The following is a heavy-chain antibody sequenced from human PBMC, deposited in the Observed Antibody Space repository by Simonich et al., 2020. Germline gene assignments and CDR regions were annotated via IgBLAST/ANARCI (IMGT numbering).Heavy chain of an antibody. CDR3: ARDGLGTAYYYYMDV. V-gene: IGHV3-7*01. D-gene: IGHD7-27*01. CDR2: IKQDGSEK. Sequence: EVQLVESGGGLVQPGGSLRLSCAASGFTFSSYWMCWVRQAPGKGLEWVANIKQDGSEKYYVDSVKGRFTISRDNAKNSLYLQMNSLRAEDTAVYYCARDGLGTAYYYYMDVWGKGTTVTVSS. J-gene: IGHJ6*03. CDR1: GFTFSSYW.